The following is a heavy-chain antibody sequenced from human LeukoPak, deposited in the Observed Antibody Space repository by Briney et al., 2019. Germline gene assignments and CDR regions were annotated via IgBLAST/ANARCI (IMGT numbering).Heavy chain of an antibody. CDR3: GRKGGTSDFDYGDYEGQDAFDI. Sequence: PSETLSLTCTVSGASITTSGYYWGWVRQSPGKGLEWIGSLHYSGRAYYGPSLKSRVTISVDTSKNQFSLKLSSVTAADTAVYYCGRKGGTSDFDYGDYEGQDAFDIWGQGTMVTVSS. D-gene: IGHD4-17*01. CDR2: LHYSGRA. V-gene: IGHV4-39*07. CDR1: GASITTSGYY. J-gene: IGHJ3*02.